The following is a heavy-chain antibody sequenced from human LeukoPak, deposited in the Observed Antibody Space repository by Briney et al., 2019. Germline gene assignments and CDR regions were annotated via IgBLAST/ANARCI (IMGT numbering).Heavy chain of an antibody. Sequence: PGRSLRLSCAASGFTFDDYAMHWVRQAPGKGLEWVSGISWNSGSIGYADSVKGRFTISRDNAKSSLYLQMNSLRAEDMALYYCAKGDYDSSGYYLGGAFDIWGQGTMVTVSS. CDR3: AKGDYDSSGYYLGGAFDI. J-gene: IGHJ3*02. CDR2: ISWNSGSI. V-gene: IGHV3-9*03. D-gene: IGHD3-22*01. CDR1: GFTFDDYA.